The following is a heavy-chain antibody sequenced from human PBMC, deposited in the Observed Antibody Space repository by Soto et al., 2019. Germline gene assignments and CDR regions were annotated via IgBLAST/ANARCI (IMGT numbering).Heavy chain of an antibody. CDR3: ARDRWGYSDYAPNWFYP. CDR2: IIPILGIA. J-gene: IGHJ5*02. D-gene: IGHD5-12*01. Sequence: SVKVSCKASGGTFSSYTISWVRQAPGQGLEWMGRIIPILGIANYAQKFQGRVTITADKSTSTAYMELSSLRSEDTAVYSCARDRWGYSDYAPNWFYPWGPGPLLTVSS. V-gene: IGHV1-69*04. CDR1: GGTFSSYT.